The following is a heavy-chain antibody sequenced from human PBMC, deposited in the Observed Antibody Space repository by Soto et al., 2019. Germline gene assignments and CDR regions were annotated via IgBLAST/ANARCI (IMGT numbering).Heavy chain of an antibody. CDR1: GYTFTSYG. J-gene: IGHJ5*02. CDR3: ARVGRDRSSSGWFDT. CDR2: ISAYNGNT. D-gene: IGHD6-6*01. V-gene: IGHV1-18*04. Sequence: ASVKVSCKASGYTFTSYGISWVRQAPGQGLEWMGWISAYNGNTNYAQKLQGRVTMTTDTSTSTAYMELRSLRSDDTAVYYCARVGRDRSSSGWFDTWGQGTLVTVSS.